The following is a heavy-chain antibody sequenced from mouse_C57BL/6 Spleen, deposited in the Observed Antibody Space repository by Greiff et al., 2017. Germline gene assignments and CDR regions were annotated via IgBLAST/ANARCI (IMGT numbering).Heavy chain of an antibody. Sequence: VQLVESGPGLVAPSPSLSITCTVSGFSLTSYGVSWVRQPPGKGLEWLGVIWGDGSTTNHTALISSLSISKDNSKSQVFLKLNSLRTDDTATYYCAKARSTTVVGAMDYWGQGTSGTVSS. J-gene: IGHJ4*01. CDR3: AKARSTTVVGAMDY. V-gene: IGHV2-3*01. D-gene: IGHD1-1*01. CDR2: IWGDGST. CDR1: GFSLTSYG.